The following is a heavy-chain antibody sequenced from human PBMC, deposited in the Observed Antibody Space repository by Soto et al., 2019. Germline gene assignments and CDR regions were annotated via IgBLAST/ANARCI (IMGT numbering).Heavy chain of an antibody. CDR2: IWSDGGNK. V-gene: IGHV3-33*01. CDR3: ARDSNHGGSSWDNWLDT. Sequence: QVQLVESGGGVVQSGRSLRLSCEASGFIFSTHGLHWVRQAPDKGLEWVAVIWSDGGNKFYADSVKGRFTISRDNSKNTVYLQMSSLTAEDTAVYYCARDSNHGGSSWDNWLDTWGQGTRVSVSS. CDR1: GFIFSTHG. J-gene: IGHJ5*02. D-gene: IGHD6-13*01.